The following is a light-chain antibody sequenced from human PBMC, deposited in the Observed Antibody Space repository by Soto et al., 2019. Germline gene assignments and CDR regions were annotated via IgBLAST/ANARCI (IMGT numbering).Light chain of an antibody. CDR1: QSISSY. V-gene: IGKV1-39*01. CDR3: QQSYSTPHLT. Sequence: DIQMTQSPSSLSASVGDRVTITCRASQSISSYLNWYQQKPGKAPKLLIYAASSLQSGVPPRFSGSGSGTDFTLTISSLQHEDFATYYCQQSYSTPHLTFGGGTKVEIK. CDR2: AAS. J-gene: IGKJ4*01.